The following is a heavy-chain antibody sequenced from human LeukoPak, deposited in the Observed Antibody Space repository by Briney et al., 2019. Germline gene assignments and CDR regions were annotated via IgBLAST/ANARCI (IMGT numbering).Heavy chain of an antibody. CDR1: GGSISSYY. CDR2: IYYSGST. D-gene: IGHD3-16*01. CDR3: VREGGGFDY. Sequence: SETLSLTCTVSGGSISSYYWSWIRQPPGKGLEWVGYIYYSGSTNYNPSLKSRVTISVDTSKNQFSLKLSSVTAADTAVYYCVREGGGFDYWGQGTLVTVSS. V-gene: IGHV4-59*01. J-gene: IGHJ4*02.